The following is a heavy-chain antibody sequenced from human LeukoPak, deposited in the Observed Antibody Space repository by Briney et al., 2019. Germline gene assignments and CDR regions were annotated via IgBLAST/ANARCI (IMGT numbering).Heavy chain of an antibody. V-gene: IGHV5-51*01. CDR3: ARLPIRRYSPHYYFDY. D-gene: IGHD3-16*02. J-gene: IGHJ4*02. CDR1: GYSFTSYW. Sequence: GESLKISCKGSGYSFTSYWIGWVRQMPGKGLEWMGLIYPGDSDTRYSPSFQGQVTISVDKSISTAYLQWSSLKASDTAMYYCARLPIRRYSPHYYFDYWGQGTLVTVSS. CDR2: IYPGDSDT.